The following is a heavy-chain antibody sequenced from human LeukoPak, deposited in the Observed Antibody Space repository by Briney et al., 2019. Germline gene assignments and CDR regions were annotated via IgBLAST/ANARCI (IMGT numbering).Heavy chain of an antibody. CDR2: ISSSSSYI. CDR3: ARTYTIFGVAPPFDP. J-gene: IGHJ5*02. D-gene: IGHD3-3*01. V-gene: IGHV3-21*01. Sequence: GGSLRLSCAGSGFMFSTYAMSWVRQAPGKGLEWVSSISSSSSYIYYADSVKGRFTISRDNAKNSLYLQMNGLRAEDTAVYYCARTYTIFGVAPPFDPWGQGTLVTVSS. CDR1: GFMFSTYA.